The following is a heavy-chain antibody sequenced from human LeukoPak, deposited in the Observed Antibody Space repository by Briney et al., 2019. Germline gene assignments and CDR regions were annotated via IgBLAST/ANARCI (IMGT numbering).Heavy chain of an antibody. D-gene: IGHD2-21*02. CDR1: GGTLSSYA. J-gene: IGHJ6*02. V-gene: IGHV1-69*04. Sequence: GASVKVSCKASGGTLSSYAISWVRQAPGQGLEWMGRIIPILGIANYAQKFQGRVTITADKSTSTAYMELSSLRSEDTAVYYCAREPVVVTAAYYYYGMDVWGQGTTVTVSS. CDR3: AREPVVVTAAYYYYGMDV. CDR2: IIPILGIA.